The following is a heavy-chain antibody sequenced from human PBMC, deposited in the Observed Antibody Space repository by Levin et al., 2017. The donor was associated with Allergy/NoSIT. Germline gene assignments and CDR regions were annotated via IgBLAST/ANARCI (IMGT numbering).Heavy chain of an antibody. J-gene: IGHJ4*02. CDR3: AKKFDGGSSWYAFDH. V-gene: IGHV3-23*01. D-gene: IGHD6-13*01. CDR2: IGGSGDSA. CDR1: GFIFRNYV. Sequence: HPGGSLRLSCAASGFIFRNYVMTWLRQSPRKGLEWVSSIGGSGDSAYYADSVKGRFTVSRDNSKNTLYLQMSSLGAEDTAVYYGAKKFDGGSSWYAFDHWGQGTLVTVSS.